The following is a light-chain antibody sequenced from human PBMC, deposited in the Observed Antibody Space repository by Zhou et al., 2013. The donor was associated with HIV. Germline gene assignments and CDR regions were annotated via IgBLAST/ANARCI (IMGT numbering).Light chain of an antibody. J-gene: IGKJ2*01. CDR2: LGS. CDR3: MEGSYWPLT. CDR1: QSLLHSNGYNY. V-gene: IGKV2-28*01. Sequence: DIVMTQSPLSLAVTPGEPAAISCRSSQSLLHSNGYNYLDWFLQRPGQSPQLLIYLGSHRASGVPDRFSGSGSGTDFTLKISRVEAEDVGVYYCMEGSYWPLTFGQGTQGGDQT.